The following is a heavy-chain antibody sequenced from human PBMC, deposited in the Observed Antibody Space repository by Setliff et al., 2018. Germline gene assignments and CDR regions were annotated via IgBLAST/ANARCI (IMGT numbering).Heavy chain of an antibody. CDR1: GYSFTSYF. Sequence: ASVKVSCKASGYSFTSYFIHWVRQAPGQGLEWMGVINPSGGSATYAQKFQGRVTMTRDTSTSTAYMELSSLRSEDTAVYYCARQGAVGADGEEYFDYWGQGTLVTVSS. J-gene: IGHJ4*02. D-gene: IGHD1-26*01. CDR2: INPSGGSA. V-gene: IGHV1-46*01. CDR3: ARQGAVGADGEEYFDY.